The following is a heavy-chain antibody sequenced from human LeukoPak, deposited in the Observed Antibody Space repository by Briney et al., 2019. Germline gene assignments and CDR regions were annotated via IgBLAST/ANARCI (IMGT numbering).Heavy chain of an antibody. CDR3: ARVRMIDYAFDI. V-gene: IGHV3-48*01. D-gene: IGHD3-22*01. Sequence: GGSLRLSCAASGFTFSSYSMNWVRQAPGKGLEWVSYISSSSSTIYYADSVKGRLTISRDNAKNSLYLQMNSLRAEDTAVYYCARVRMIDYAFDIWGQGTMVTVSS. CDR2: ISSSSSTI. CDR1: GFTFSSYS. J-gene: IGHJ3*02.